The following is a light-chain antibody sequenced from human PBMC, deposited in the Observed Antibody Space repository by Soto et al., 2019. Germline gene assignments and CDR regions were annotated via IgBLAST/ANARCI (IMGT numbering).Light chain of an antibody. CDR3: QQYNNWPRT. CDR2: GAS. Sequence: VMTQSPLSLPVTLGQPASISCRASQSVGSDLAWYQQKPGQAPRLLIYGASSRATGIPDRFSGSGSGTEFTLTINSLQSEDFAVYYCQQYNNWPRTFGQGTKVDIK. J-gene: IGKJ1*01. CDR1: QSVGSD. V-gene: IGKV3D-15*01.